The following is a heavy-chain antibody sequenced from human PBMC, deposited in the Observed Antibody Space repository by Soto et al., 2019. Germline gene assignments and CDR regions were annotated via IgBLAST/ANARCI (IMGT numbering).Heavy chain of an antibody. D-gene: IGHD2-21*01. CDR1: GYTFTSYY. V-gene: IGHV1-46*03. J-gene: IGHJ4*02. CDR3: ARVGDCDGDCFNFDY. Sequence: ASVKVSCKASGYTFTSYYMHWVRQAPGQGLEWMGIINPSGGSTSYAQKFQGRVTMTRDTSTSTVCMELSSLRSEDTAVYYCARVGDCDGDCFNFDYWGQGTLVTVSS. CDR2: INPSGGST.